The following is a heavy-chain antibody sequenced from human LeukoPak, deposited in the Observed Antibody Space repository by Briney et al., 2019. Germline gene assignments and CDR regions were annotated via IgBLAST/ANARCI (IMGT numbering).Heavy chain of an antibody. D-gene: IGHD3-9*01. Sequence: SETLSLTCTVSGGSISSTSYYWGWIRQPPGKGLEWIASIYYSGSTYYNPSLKSRVTISVDTSKNQFSLKLTSVTAADTAVYYCASAYYDILGGHFDYWGQGTLVTVSS. CDR3: ASAYYDILGGHFDY. CDR2: IYYSGST. CDR1: GGSISSTSYY. V-gene: IGHV4-39*07. J-gene: IGHJ4*02.